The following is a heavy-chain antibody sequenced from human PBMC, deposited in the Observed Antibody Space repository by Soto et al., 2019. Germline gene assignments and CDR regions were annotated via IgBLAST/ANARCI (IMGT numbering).Heavy chain of an antibody. D-gene: IGHD3-10*01. CDR1: GGTFSSYA. Sequence: QVQLVQSGAEVKKPGSSVKVSCKASGGTFSSYAISWVRQAPGQGLEWMGGIIPIFGTANYAQKFQGRVTITADEXXSXAXXELSSLRSEDTAVYYCARIDYGSGSYYRILGGMDVWGQGTTVTVSS. CDR3: ARIDYGSGSYYRILGGMDV. J-gene: IGHJ6*02. CDR2: IIPIFGTA. V-gene: IGHV1-69*12.